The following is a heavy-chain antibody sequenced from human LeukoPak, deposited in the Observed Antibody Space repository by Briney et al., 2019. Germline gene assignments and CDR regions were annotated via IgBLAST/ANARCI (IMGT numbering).Heavy chain of an antibody. Sequence: ASVKVSCKASGYTFTSYYMHWVRQAPGQGLEWMGIINPSGGSTSYAQKFRGRVTMTRDTSTITVYMELTSLKSDDTAVYYCARGKEMATITGGPDYWGQGTLVTVSS. V-gene: IGHV1-46*01. CDR2: INPSGGST. CDR1: GYTFTSYY. CDR3: ARGKEMATITGGPDY. D-gene: IGHD5-12*01. J-gene: IGHJ4*02.